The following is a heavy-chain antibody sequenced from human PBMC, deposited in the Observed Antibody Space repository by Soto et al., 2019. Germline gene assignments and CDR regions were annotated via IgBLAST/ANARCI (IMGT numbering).Heavy chain of an antibody. J-gene: IGHJ6*02. V-gene: IGHV1-18*01. CDR3: ARGGPTSADYYYGMDV. D-gene: IGHD3-10*01. CDR2: ISAYNGNT. CDR1: GYTFSNDG. Sequence: QVQLVQSGAEVRRPGASVKVSCKASGYTFSNDGINWVRQAPGQGLEWMGWISAYNGNTEYAQNFQGRVTMTTDTSTSTAYRELRSLRSDDTAVYSCARGGPTSADYYYGMDVWGLGTTVTVSS.